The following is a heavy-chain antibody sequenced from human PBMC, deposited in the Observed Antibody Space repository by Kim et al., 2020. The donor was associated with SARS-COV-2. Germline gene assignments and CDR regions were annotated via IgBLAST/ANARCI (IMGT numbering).Heavy chain of an antibody. J-gene: IGHJ4*02. Sequence: ASVKVSCKPAGYNFTSYAMHWVRQAPGQGLEWMGWINPGNGNTKYSQSFQGRVTITRDTSASTAYMEVSSLRSEDTAVYYCARFGSGTYADFWGQGTLVT. CDR3: ARFGSGTYADF. D-gene: IGHD3-10*01. CDR1: GYNFTSYA. V-gene: IGHV1-3*01. CDR2: INPGNGNT.